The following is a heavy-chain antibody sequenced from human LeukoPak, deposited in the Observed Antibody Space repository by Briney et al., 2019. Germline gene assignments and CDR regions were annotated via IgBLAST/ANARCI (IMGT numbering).Heavy chain of an antibody. V-gene: IGHV3-23*01. D-gene: IGHD5-18*01. J-gene: IGHJ4*02. CDR2: ISGSAGNT. CDR3: AKDQEAQQWLRGGYFDN. Sequence: GGSLRLSCAVSGFTFSSYGMSCVRQAPGKGLEWVSGISGSAGNTNYADSVKGRFTISRDNSKNTLYLQMNSLRAEDTAVYYCAKDQEAQQWLRGGYFDNWGQGTLVTVSS. CDR1: GFTFSSYG.